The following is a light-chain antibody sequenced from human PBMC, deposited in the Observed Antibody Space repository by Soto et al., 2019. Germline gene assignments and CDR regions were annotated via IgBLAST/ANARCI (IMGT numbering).Light chain of an antibody. CDR3: QQSYSTP. CDR2: AAS. CDR1: QSISSY. V-gene: IGKV1-39*01. J-gene: IGKJ4*01. Sequence: DIQMTQSPSSLSASVGDRVTITCRASQSISSYLNWYQQKPGKAPQLLIYAASSLQSGVPSRFSGSGSGTDFTLTISSLQPEDFATYYCQQSYSTPFGGGTKVEIK.